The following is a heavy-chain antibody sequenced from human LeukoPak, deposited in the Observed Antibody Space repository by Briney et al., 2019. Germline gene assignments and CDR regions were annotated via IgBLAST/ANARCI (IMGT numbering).Heavy chain of an antibody. CDR3: ARGVVAAPQTFDY. Sequence: PSETLSLTCTVSGGSISGFYWSWIRQPPGKGVEWIGYIYHTGSTNYNPSLKSRVTISVDTSKNQFSLKLSSVTAADTAVYYCARGVVAAPQTFDYWGQGTLVAVSS. J-gene: IGHJ4*02. D-gene: IGHD2-15*01. V-gene: IGHV4-59*01. CDR1: GGSISGFY. CDR2: IYHTGST.